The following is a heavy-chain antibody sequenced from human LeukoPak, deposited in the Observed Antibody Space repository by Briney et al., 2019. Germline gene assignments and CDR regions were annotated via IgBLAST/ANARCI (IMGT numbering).Heavy chain of an antibody. Sequence: PGGSLRLSCAASGFTFSAYYMSRIRQSPGNGLKWVSYISSSGSTIYYADSVKGRFTISRDNAKNSLYLQMNSLRAEDTAVYYCARSQWLAPTHFDYWGQGTLVTVSS. CDR1: GFTFSAYY. V-gene: IGHV3-11*01. D-gene: IGHD6-19*01. J-gene: IGHJ4*02. CDR3: ARSQWLAPTHFDY. CDR2: ISSSGSTI.